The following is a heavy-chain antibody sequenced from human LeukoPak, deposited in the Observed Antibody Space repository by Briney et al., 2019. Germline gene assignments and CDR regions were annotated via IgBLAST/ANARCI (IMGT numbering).Heavy chain of an antibody. D-gene: IGHD1-26*01. CDR2: IYTSGST. Sequence: PSETLSLTCTVSGGSISSYYWSWIRQPAGKGLEWIGSIYTSGSTNYNPSLKSRVTMSVDTSKNQFSLKLSSVTAADTAVYYCARDGVGAISDAFDIWGQGTMVTVSS. CDR1: GGSISSYY. J-gene: IGHJ3*02. CDR3: ARDGVGAISDAFDI. V-gene: IGHV4-4*07.